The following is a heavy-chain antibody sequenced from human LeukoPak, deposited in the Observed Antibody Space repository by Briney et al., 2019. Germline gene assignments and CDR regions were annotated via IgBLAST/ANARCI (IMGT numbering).Heavy chain of an antibody. CDR1: GFTFSSYW. Sequence: GGSLRLSCAASGFTFSSYWMSWVRQAPGKGLEWLPNIKQDGSEKYYVDSVKGRFTISRDNAKNSLYLQMNSLRAEDTAVYYCARRGCSSTSCHLDYWGQGTLVTVSS. V-gene: IGHV3-7*03. CDR3: ARRGCSSTSCHLDY. CDR2: IKQDGSEK. D-gene: IGHD2-2*01. J-gene: IGHJ4*02.